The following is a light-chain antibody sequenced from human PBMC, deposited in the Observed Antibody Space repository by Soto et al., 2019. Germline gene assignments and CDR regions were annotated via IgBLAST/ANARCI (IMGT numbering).Light chain of an antibody. Sequence: QSALTQPASVSGSPGQSITISCTGTSSDVGGYNYVSWYQQHPGKAPKLMIYDVSNRPSGVSNRFSASKSGNTASLTISGLQAEDEADYYCSSYTSRSVVFGGGTQLTVL. V-gene: IGLV2-14*01. CDR2: DVS. CDR3: SSYTSRSVV. J-gene: IGLJ2*01. CDR1: SSDVGGYNY.